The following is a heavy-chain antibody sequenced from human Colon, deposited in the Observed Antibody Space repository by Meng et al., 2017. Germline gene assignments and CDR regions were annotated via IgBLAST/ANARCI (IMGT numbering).Heavy chain of an antibody. Sequence: QRPQSGPGLVKPSQTLSLTCAISGDSVSSKTAVWNWIRQSPSRGLEWPGRTYYRAKWNHDYAESLRGRITINPDTSNNQISLQLNSVTPEDTAVYYCTRGLEFYRFEYWGQGTLVTVSS. D-gene: IGHD3-16*02. CDR2: TYYRAKWNH. J-gene: IGHJ4*02. CDR1: GDSVSSKTAV. CDR3: TRGLEFYRFEY. V-gene: IGHV6-1*01.